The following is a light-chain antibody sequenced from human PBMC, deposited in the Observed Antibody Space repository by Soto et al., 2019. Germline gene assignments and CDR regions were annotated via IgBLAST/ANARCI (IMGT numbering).Light chain of an antibody. J-gene: IGKJ5*01. V-gene: IGKV3-20*01. Sequence: IVLTQAAGTLSFSPGEIATLSCSSSQSVISTYLAWYQQKPGQAPRLLIYGASSRATGIPDRFSGSGSGTDFTLTISRLEPEDFAVYYCQQYGSSPITFGQGTRLEI. CDR3: QQYGSSPIT. CDR2: GAS. CDR1: QSVISTY.